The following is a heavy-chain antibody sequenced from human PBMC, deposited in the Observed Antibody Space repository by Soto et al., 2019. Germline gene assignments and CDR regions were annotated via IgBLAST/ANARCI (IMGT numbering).Heavy chain of an antibody. CDR3: ARVRREYDNSGPVDY. CDR2: IYYGGST. V-gene: IGHV4-30-2*01. CDR1: GGSISSGDYS. D-gene: IGHD3-22*01. J-gene: IGHJ4*02. Sequence: SETLSLTCAVSGGSISSGDYSWNWIRQPPGKGLEWIGYIYYGGSTYYNPSLQSRVTMSVDRSRNQFSLKLNSVTAADTAVYYCARVRREYDNSGPVDYWGQGTLVTV.